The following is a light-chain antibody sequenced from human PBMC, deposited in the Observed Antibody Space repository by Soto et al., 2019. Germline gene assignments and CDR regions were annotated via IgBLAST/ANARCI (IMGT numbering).Light chain of an antibody. CDR1: SSDVGDYNY. J-gene: IGLJ2*01. CDR2: DVS. Sequence: QSALTQPCSVSGSPGQSVTISCTGTSSDVGDYNYVSWFQQHPGKAPKLMMSDVSKRPSGVPDRFSGSKSGTTASLTISGLQAEDEAAYYCCSYAGSYNLLFGGGTQLTVL. V-gene: IGLV2-11*01. CDR3: CSYAGSYNLL.